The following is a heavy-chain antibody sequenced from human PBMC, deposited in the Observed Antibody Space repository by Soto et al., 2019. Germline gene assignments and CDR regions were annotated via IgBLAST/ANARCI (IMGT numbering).Heavy chain of an antibody. CDR2: XXXXXXXX. D-gene: IGHD6-6*01. V-gene: IGHV3-9*01. Sequence: EVQLVESGGGLVQPGRSLRLSCAGSGFTFDAHAMHWVRQAPGKGLEWVXXXXXXXXXXXXADSVKGRFTISRDNAKXXXXXXXXXXXXXXXXXXXXXXXXXTSSFSHIRSWGQGTLVTVSS. J-gene: IGHJ4*02. CDR1: GFTFDAHA. CDR3: XXXXXTSSFSHIRS.